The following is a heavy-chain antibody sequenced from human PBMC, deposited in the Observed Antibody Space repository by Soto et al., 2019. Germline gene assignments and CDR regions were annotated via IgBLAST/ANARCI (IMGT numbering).Heavy chain of an antibody. Sequence: QVQLVESGGGVVQPGRSLRLSCAASGFIFSTYGMHWVRQAPGKGLEWLSVISYDGNNKYYADSVKGRFTISRDNSKNTLWLQMDSLRTEDTAVYYCAKVLLLTTITTVGDWGQGPLVTVSS. CDR1: GFIFSTYG. J-gene: IGHJ4*02. CDR3: AKVLLLTTITTVGD. D-gene: IGHD4-17*01. V-gene: IGHV3-30*18. CDR2: ISYDGNNK.